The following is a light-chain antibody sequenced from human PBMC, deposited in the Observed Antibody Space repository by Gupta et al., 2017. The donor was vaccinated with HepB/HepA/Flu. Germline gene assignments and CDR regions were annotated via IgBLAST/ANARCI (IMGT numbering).Light chain of an antibody. Sequence: SYLAWYQQKPGQAPRLLIYDASNRATGIPARFSGSGSGTDFTLTISSLEPEDFAVYYCQQRSNWPPVTFGQGTRLEIK. CDR3: QQRSNWPPVT. J-gene: IGKJ5*01. V-gene: IGKV3-11*01. CDR1: SY. CDR2: DAS.